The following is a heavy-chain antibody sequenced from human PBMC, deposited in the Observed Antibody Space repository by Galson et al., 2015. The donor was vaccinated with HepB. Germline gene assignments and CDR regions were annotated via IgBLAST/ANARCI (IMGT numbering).Heavy chain of an antibody. J-gene: IGHJ4*02. D-gene: IGHD5-18*01. Sequence: SLRLSCAASGFTFSDYAMSWVRQPPGKGLEWVSTISGGGGHTYYADSVTGRFTISRDNSKNTLYLQLNSLRAEDTAVYYCAKDGGYTYGHSDYWGQGALVTVSS. CDR3: AKDGGYTYGHSDY. V-gene: IGHV3-23*01. CDR2: ISGGGGHT. CDR1: GFTFSDYA.